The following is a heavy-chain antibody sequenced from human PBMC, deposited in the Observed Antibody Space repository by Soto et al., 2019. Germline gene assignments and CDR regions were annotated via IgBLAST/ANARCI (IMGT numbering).Heavy chain of an antibody. V-gene: IGHV5-51*01. CDR2: IYPGDSDT. CDR3: ARLFDTSGWYDY. Sequence: GESLKISCKGSGYSFTSYWIGWVRQMPGKGLERMGIIYPGDSDTRYSPSFQGQVTISADKSITTTYLQWSSLKASDTAIYYCARLFDTSGWYDYRGQGTLVTVS. CDR1: GYSFTSYW. J-gene: IGHJ4*02. D-gene: IGHD6-19*01.